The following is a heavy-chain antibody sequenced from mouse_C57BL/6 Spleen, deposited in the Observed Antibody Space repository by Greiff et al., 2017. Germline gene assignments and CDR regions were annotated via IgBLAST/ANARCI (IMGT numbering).Heavy chain of an antibody. CDR1: GYAFSSSW. CDR2: IYPGDGDT. CDR3: ARSVHYYGSTYAMDY. Sequence: VQLQQSGPELVKPGASVKISCKASGYAFSSSWMNWVKQRPGKGLEWIGRIYPGDGDTNYNGKFKGKATLTADKSSSTAYMQLSSLTSEDSAVYFCARSVHYYGSTYAMDYWGQGTSVTVSS. D-gene: IGHD1-1*01. J-gene: IGHJ4*01. V-gene: IGHV1-82*01.